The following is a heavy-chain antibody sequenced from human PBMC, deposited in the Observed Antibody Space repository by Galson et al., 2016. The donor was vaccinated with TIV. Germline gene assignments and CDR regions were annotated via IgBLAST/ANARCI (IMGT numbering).Heavy chain of an antibody. Sequence: ETLSLTCTVSGGSISGYYWSWIRQPAGKGLEWIARIFTSGSTNYNPSLKSRSTMSVDTSKNQFSLKLTSVTAADTAVYYCARAYGEWELNWYRDLWGRGTLVTVAS. CDR3: ARAYGEWELNWYRDL. V-gene: IGHV4-4*07. CDR2: IFTSGST. CDR1: GGSISGYY. D-gene: IGHD1-26*01. J-gene: IGHJ2*01.